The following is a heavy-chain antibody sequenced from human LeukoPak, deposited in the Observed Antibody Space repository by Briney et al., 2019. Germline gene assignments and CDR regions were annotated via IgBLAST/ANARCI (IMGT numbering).Heavy chain of an antibody. CDR1: GFSFSNYA. D-gene: IGHD1-26*01. Sequence: PGRSLRLSCAASGFSFSNYAMHWVRQAPGKGLEWVAFISYDGGNKYYADSVKGRFTISRDNPKNTLYLQMNSLRAEDTAVYYCATRGSTWYVLGDYWGQGTLVTVSS. CDR3: ATRGSTWYVLGDY. J-gene: IGHJ4*02. V-gene: IGHV3-30-3*01. CDR2: ISYDGGNK.